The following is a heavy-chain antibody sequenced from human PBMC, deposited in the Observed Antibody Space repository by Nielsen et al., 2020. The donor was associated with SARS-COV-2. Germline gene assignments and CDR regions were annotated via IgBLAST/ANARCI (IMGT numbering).Heavy chain of an antibody. J-gene: IGHJ4*02. CDR2: IYYSGST. CDR3: ARDDPWVD. CDR1: GGSISSYY. D-gene: IGHD5-12*01. Sequence: SETLSLTCTVSGGSISSYYRSWIRQPPGKGLEWIGYIYYSGSTNYNPSLKSRVTISVDTFKNRFSLKLSSVTAADTAVYYCARDDPWVDWGQGTLVTVSS. V-gene: IGHV4-59*13.